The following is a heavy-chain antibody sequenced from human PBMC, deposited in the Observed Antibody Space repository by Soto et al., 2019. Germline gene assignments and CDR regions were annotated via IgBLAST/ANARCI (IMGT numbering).Heavy chain of an antibody. CDR3: ARGSPMSSSFPLDF. Sequence: QVQLQESGPGLVTPSETLSLTCTVSGGSIRPYYWSWIRQPPGKGLEWIGYIYYTGSTNYNSSLKSRVTMSLDTSKNQFSLKLNSGTAADTALYYCARGSPMSSSFPLDFWGQGTLVAVSS. V-gene: IGHV4-59*01. J-gene: IGHJ4*02. D-gene: IGHD6-6*01. CDR2: IYYTGST. CDR1: GGSIRPYY.